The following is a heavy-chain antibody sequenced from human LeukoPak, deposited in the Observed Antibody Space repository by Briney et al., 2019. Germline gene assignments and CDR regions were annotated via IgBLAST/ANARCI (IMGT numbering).Heavy chain of an antibody. V-gene: IGHV4-59*01. CDR3: AQKAPFSPGYSQD. CDR1: GGSISSYY. Sequence: PSETLSLTCTVSGGSISSYYWSWIRQPPGKGLEWIGYIYYSGSTNYNPSLKSRVTISADTSKNQLSLKLSSVTAADTAVYYCAQKAPFSPGYSQDWGQGTLVTVSS. J-gene: IGHJ1*01. D-gene: IGHD2/OR15-2a*01. CDR2: IYYSGST.